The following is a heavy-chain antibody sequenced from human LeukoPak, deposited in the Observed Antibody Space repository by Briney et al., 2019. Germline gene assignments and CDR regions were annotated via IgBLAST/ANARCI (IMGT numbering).Heavy chain of an antibody. Sequence: PGGSLRLSCAASGFSISNDWLSWVRQAPGKGLEWVARVKSRSAGETTDYAAPVKGRFTISRDDSKNTLYLQMNSLKTEDTAVYYCTLIQGWGSGSYYSDFWGQGTLVTVSS. CDR3: TLIQGWGSGSYYSDF. V-gene: IGHV3-15*01. J-gene: IGHJ4*02. D-gene: IGHD3-10*01. CDR2: VKSRSAGETT. CDR1: GFSISNDW.